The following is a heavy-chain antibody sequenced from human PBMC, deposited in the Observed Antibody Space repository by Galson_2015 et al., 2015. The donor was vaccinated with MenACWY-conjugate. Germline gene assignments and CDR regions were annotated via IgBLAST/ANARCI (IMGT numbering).Heavy chain of an antibody. V-gene: IGHV1-69*04. D-gene: IGHD3-22*01. J-gene: IGHJ4*02. CDR1: GGTFSSYA. Sequence: SVKVSCKASGGTFSSYAISWVRQAPGQGLEWMGRIIPILGIANYAQKFQGRVTITADKSTSTAYMELSSRRSEDTAAYYCAREGGEDYYDSSGYFDYWGQGTLVTVSS. CDR3: AREGGEDYYDSSGYFDY. CDR2: IIPILGIA.